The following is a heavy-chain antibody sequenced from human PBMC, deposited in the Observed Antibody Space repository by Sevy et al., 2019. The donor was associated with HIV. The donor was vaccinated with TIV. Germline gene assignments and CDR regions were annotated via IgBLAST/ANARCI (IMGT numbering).Heavy chain of an antibody. D-gene: IGHD3-16*01. CDR2: ISSSGGST. Sequence: GGSLRLSCAASGFTFSSYAMSWVRQAPGKGLEWVSAISSSGGSTYYADSVKGRFTISRDNAKNTVYLQMISLRAEDTAVYYCAKPLTYYLLGSVDYWGQGTLVTFSS. J-gene: IGHJ4*02. V-gene: IGHV3-23*01. CDR1: GFTFSSYA. CDR3: AKPLTYYLLGSVDY.